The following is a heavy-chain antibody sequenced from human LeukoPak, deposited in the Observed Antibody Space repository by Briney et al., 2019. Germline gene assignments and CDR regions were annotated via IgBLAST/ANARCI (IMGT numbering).Heavy chain of an antibody. CDR1: GFTFSSYA. Sequence: GGSLRLSCAASGFTFSSYAMSWVRQAPGKGLEWVSAISGSGGSTYYADSVKGRFTISRDNSKNTLYLQMNSLRAEDTAVYYCAKVGMVATILNYFDYWAREPWSPSPQ. D-gene: IGHD5-24*01. V-gene: IGHV3-23*01. J-gene: IGHJ4*02. CDR2: ISGSGGST. CDR3: AKVGMVATILNYFDY.